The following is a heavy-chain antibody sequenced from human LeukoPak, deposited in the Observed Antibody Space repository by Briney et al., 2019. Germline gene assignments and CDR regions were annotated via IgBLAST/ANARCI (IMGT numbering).Heavy chain of an antibody. V-gene: IGHV4-38-2*01. CDR3: ARFSAMYVFDI. D-gene: IGHD2-2*01. CDR1: GYSISSGYY. CDR2: IYHSGST. Sequence: PSETLSLTCAVSGYSISSGYYWGWIRQPPGKGLEWIGSIYHSGSTYYNPSLKSRVTISVDTSKNQFSLKLSSVTAADTAVYYCARFSAMYVFDIWGQGTMVTVSS. J-gene: IGHJ3*02.